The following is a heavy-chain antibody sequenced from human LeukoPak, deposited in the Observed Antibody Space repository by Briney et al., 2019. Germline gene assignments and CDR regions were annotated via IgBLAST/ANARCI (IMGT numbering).Heavy chain of an antibody. CDR3: AKDWTTVVTPKGYYFDS. CDR2: ISTTGGST. CDR1: GFSYNNYA. J-gene: IGHJ4*02. Sequence: PGGSLRLSCASSGFSYNNYAMSWFRQAPGKGLDWVSAISTTGGSTYYADSVKGRFTVSRDNSKNTLSLQMDSMRVEDTALYYCAKDWTTVVTPKGYYFDSWGQGTLVTVSS. V-gene: IGHV3-23*01. D-gene: IGHD4-23*01.